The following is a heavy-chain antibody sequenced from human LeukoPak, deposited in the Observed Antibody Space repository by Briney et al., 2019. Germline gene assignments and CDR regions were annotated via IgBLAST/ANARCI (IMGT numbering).Heavy chain of an antibody. V-gene: IGHV3-7*01. CDR3: ASPPLRFGVDY. CDR2: IKPDGSEK. D-gene: IGHD3-10*01. Sequence: PGGSLRLSCAASGFTFSTYWMIWVRQAPGKGLEWVANIKPDGSEKYYVDSVRGRFTISRDNAKNSLYLQMNSLRAEDTAVYYCASPPLRFGVDYWGQGTLVTVSS. CDR1: GFTFSTYW. J-gene: IGHJ4*02.